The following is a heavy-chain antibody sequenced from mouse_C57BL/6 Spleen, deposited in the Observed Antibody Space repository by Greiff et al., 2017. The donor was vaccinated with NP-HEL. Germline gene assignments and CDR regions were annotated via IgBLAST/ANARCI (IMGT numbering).Heavy chain of an antibody. CDR3: AFYYGSSEYFDY. D-gene: IGHD1-1*01. J-gene: IGHJ2*01. CDR1: GYTFTSYW. V-gene: IGHV1-55*01. CDR2: IYPGSGST. Sequence: VQLQQPGAELVKPGASVKMSCKASGYTFTSYWITWVKQRPGQGLEWIGDIYPGSGSTNYNEKFKSKATLTVDTSSSTAYMQLSSLTSEDSAVYYCAFYYGSSEYFDYWGQGTTLTVSS.